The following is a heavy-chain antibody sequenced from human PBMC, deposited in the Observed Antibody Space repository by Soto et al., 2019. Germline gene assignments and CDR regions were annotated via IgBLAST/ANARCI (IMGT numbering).Heavy chain of an antibody. D-gene: IGHD4-4*01. Sequence: PSETLSLTCTVSGGSISSGGYYWSWIRQHPGKGLEWIGYIYYSGSTYYNPSLKSRVTISVDTSKNQFSLKLSSVTAADTAVYYCAREGSNGKFDYWGQGXLVTVSS. CDR3: AREGSNGKFDY. J-gene: IGHJ4*02. V-gene: IGHV4-31*03. CDR1: GGSISSGGYY. CDR2: IYYSGST.